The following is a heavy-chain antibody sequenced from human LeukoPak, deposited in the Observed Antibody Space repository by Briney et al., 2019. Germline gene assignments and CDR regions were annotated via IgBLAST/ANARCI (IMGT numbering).Heavy chain of an antibody. J-gene: IGHJ5*02. D-gene: IGHD4-17*01. CDR3: ATFVKFPLHYGDYVPNRFDP. CDR2: FDPEDGET. CDR1: GYTLTELS. V-gene: IGHV1-24*01. Sequence: ASVKVSCKVSGYTLTELSMHWVRQAPGKGLEWMGGFDPEDGETIYAQKFQGRVTMTEDTSTDTAYMELSSLRSEDTAVYYCATFVKFPLHYGDYVPNRFDPWGQGTLVTVSS.